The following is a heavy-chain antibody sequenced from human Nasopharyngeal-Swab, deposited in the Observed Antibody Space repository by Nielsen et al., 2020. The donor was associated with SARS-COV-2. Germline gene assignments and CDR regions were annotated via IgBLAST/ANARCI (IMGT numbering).Heavy chain of an antibody. CDR2: IIPIFGTA. Sequence: SVKVSCKASGYTFTSYGISWVRQAPGQGLEWMGGIIPIFGTANYAQKFQGRVTITADESTSTAYMELSSLRSEDTAVYYCARAPYDSSGYYYLPFDYWGQGTLVTVSS. D-gene: IGHD3-22*01. J-gene: IGHJ4*02. V-gene: IGHV1-69*13. CDR3: ARAPYDSSGYYYLPFDY. CDR1: GYTFTSYG.